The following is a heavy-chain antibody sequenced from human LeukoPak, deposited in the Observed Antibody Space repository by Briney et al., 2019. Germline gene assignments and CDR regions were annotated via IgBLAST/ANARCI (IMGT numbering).Heavy chain of an antibody. CDR2: MNPNSGNT. D-gene: IGHD6-13*01. J-gene: IGHJ5*02. CDR3: ARVSSSWYGWFDP. V-gene: IGHV1-8*01. CDR1: GYTFTSYD. Sequence: GASVKVSCKASGYTFTSYDINWVRQATGQGLEWMGWMNPNSGNTGYAQKFQGRVTMTRNTSISTAYMELSSLRSEDTAVYYCARVSSSWYGWFDPWGQGTLVTVSS.